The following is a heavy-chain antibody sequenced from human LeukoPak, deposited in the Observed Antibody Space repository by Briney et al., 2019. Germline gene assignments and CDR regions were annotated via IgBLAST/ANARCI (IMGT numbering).Heavy chain of an antibody. CDR2: IHYSGTT. CDR3: ARDQRLYSGYDFWFDP. V-gene: IGHV4-39*07. D-gene: IGHD5-12*01. CDR1: GDSITSRSYY. Sequence: TTSETLSLTCTVSGDSITSRSYYWGWIRQAPGKGLEWIASIHYSGTTYYKPSLKSRVTISVDTSKNQFSLRLSSVTAADTAVYYCARDQRLYSGYDFWFDPWGQGTLVTVSS. J-gene: IGHJ5*02.